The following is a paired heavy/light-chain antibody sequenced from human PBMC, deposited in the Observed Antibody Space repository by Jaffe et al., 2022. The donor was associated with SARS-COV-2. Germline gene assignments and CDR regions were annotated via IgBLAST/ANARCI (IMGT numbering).Light chain of an antibody. CDR3: QQYGSSTWT. Sequence: EIVLTQSPGTLSLSPGERATLSCRASQSVSSSYLAWYQQKPGQAPRLLIYGASSRATGIPDRFSGSGSGTDFTLTISRLEPEDFAVYYCQQYGSSTWTFGQGTKVEIK. CDR2: GAS. CDR1: QSVSSSY. V-gene: IGKV3-20*01. J-gene: IGKJ1*01.
Heavy chain of an antibody. D-gene: IGHD3-3*01. CDR3: AGGIFGVVTHMGGHREYYYYGMDV. Sequence: QVQLQESGPGLVKPSETLSLTCTVSGGSISSYYWSWIRQPAGKGLEWIGRIYTSGSTNYNPSLKSRVTMSVDTSKNQFSLKLSSVTAADTAVYYCAGGIFGVVTHMGGHREYYYYGMDVWGQGTTVTVSS. V-gene: IGHV4-4*07. CDR1: GGSISSYY. CDR2: IYTSGST. J-gene: IGHJ6*02.